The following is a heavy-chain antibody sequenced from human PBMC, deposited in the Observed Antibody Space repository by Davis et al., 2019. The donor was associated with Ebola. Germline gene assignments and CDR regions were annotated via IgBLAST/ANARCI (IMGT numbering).Heavy chain of an antibody. V-gene: IGHV1-46*01. CDR1: GSTLTNYY. D-gene: IGHD3-22*01. J-gene: IGHJ4*02. CDR3: ARGALITLFDY. Sequence: ASVKVSCKASGSTLTNYYIHWVRQAPGQGLEWMGIINPSGGSTSYAQKFQGRVTMTRDTSTSTVYMELSSLRSEDTAVYYCARGALITLFDYWGQGTLVTVSS. CDR2: INPSGGST.